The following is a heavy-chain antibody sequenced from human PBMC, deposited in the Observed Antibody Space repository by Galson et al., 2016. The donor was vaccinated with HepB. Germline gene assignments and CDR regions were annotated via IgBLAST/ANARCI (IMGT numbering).Heavy chain of an antibody. V-gene: IGHV3-33*08. CDR3: ARPSEDYGDFDAFDI. CDR1: GLTLSRYG. J-gene: IGHJ3*02. CDR2: IWHDGSNK. Sequence: SLRLSCAASGLTLSRYGMHWVRQAPGKGLEWVALIWHDGSNKYYADSVKGRFTISRDNSKNTVYLQKNSLRAEDTAVDYCARPSEDYGDFDAFDIWGQGTMVTVSS. D-gene: IGHD4-17*01.